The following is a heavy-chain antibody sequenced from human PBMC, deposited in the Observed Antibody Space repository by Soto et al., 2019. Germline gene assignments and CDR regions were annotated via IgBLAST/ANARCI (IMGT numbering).Heavy chain of an antibody. V-gene: IGHV1-8*01. CDR1: GYTFTSYD. CDR2: INPNNGNT. Sequence: KVSCKASGYTFTSYDINWVRQATGQGLEWMGWINPNNGNTGYAQKFQGRVTLTRSTSISTAYMELSSLRSDDTAVYYCARTSSGTREGFDPWDQGTLVTVSS. J-gene: IGHJ5*02. CDR3: ARTSSGTREGFDP. D-gene: IGHD1-7*01.